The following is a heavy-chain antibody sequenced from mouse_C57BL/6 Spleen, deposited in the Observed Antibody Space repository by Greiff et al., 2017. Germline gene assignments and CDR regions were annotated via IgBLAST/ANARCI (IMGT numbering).Heavy chain of an antibody. CDR2: ILPGSGST. V-gene: IGHV1-9*01. D-gene: IGHD1-1*01. CDR1: GYTFTGYW. CDR3: ARLAYYYGSSPYYFDY. J-gene: IGHJ2*01. Sequence: LMKPGASVKLSCKATGYTFTGYWIEWVKQRPGHGLEWIGEILPGSGSTNYNEKFKGKATFTADTSSNTAYMQLSSLTTEDSAIYYCARLAYYYGSSPYYFDYWGQGTTLTVSS.